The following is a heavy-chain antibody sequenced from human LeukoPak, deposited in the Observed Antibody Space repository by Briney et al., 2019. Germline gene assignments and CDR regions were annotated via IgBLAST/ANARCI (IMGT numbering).Heavy chain of an antibody. CDR3: ARGDGDTDL. J-gene: IGHJ5*02. V-gene: IGHV3-7*04. Sequence: LEWVANIKQDGSETYYVDSVQGRFTISRDNAKNSLYLQMNSLRAEDTAVYYCARGDGDTDLWGQGTLVTVSS. D-gene: IGHD4-17*01. CDR2: IKQDGSET.